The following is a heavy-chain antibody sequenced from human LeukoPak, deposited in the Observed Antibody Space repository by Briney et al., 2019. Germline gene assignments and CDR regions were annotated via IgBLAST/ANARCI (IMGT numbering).Heavy chain of an antibody. D-gene: IGHD6-13*01. Sequence: PSETLSLTCTVSGGSITSSSSYWGWIPQPPGKGLEWIGTINYSGSTYFNPSLKSPLTISVDTSKNQFSLKLRSVTAADTAVYYCARLRGSSWKSDYWGQGTLVTVSS. CDR2: INYSGST. CDR3: ARLRGSSWKSDY. V-gene: IGHV4-39*01. CDR1: GGSITSSSSY. J-gene: IGHJ4*02.